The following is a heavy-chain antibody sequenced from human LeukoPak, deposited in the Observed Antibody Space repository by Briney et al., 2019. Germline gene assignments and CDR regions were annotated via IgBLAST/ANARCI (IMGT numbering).Heavy chain of an antibody. Sequence: ASMKVSCKASGYSFTGYYIHWVRQAPGQGLEWMGWINPDGDVTKSAQKFQGRVTMTTDKSINTVFMELSGLTSDDTALYYCARGPNHYYYMNFWGKGTTVSVSS. J-gene: IGHJ6*03. D-gene: IGHD2-8*01. CDR3: ARGPNHYYYMNF. CDR1: GYSFTGYY. V-gene: IGHV1-2*02. CDR2: INPDGDVT.